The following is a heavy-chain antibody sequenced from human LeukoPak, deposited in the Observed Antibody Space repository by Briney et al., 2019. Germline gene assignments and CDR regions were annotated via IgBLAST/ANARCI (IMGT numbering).Heavy chain of an antibody. D-gene: IGHD6-19*01. CDR3: ASSSGPPRALYY. CDR1: GYTFTSYA. Sequence: SVKVSCXASGYTFTSYAISWVRQAPGQGLEWMGRIIPIFGTANYAQKFQGRVTITTDESTSTAYMELSSLRSEDTAVYYCASSSGPPRALYYWGQGTLVTVSS. J-gene: IGHJ4*02. V-gene: IGHV1-69*05. CDR2: IIPIFGTA.